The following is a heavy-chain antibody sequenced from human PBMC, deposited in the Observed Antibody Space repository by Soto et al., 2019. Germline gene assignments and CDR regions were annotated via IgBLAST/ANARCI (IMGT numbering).Heavy chain of an antibody. V-gene: IGHV3-64*04. CDR3: AKVFYSSSSGGFDS. CDR2: ISGDGGTI. CDR1: GFTFTTYL. D-gene: IGHD6-6*01. Sequence: GGSLRLSCSASGFTFTTYLMHWVRQASGKGLEYVSSISGDGGTIYYADSVKGRFTISRDNSKNTLYLQMNSLRAEDTAVYYCAKVFYSSSSGGFDSWGQGTLVTVSS. J-gene: IGHJ4*02.